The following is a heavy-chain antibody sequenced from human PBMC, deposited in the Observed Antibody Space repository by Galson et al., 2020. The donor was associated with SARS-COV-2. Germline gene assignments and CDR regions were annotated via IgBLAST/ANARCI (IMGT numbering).Heavy chain of an antibody. CDR2: ILPILGIA. CDR1: AGTFSSYA. CDR3: ASRYYDFWSGVYYYYYMGV. Sequence: SVKVSCKASAGTFSSYAISWVRQAPGQGLEWMGGILPILGIANYAQKFQGRVTITADKSTSTAYMELSSLKSEDTAVNYCASRYYDFWSGVYYYYYMGVWGKGTTVTVSS. D-gene: IGHD3-3*01. V-gene: IGHV1-69*10. J-gene: IGHJ6*03.